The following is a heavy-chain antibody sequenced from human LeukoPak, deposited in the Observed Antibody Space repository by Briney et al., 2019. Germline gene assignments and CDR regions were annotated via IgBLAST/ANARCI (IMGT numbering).Heavy chain of an antibody. J-gene: IGHJ6*03. Sequence: SETLSLTCTVSGGSISSGSYYWSWIRQPAGKGLEWIGRIYTSGSTNYNPSLKSRVTITVDTSKNQFSLKLSSVTAADTAVYYCARVGYYDSSGYRGYYYYYYMDVWGKGTTVTVSS. CDR2: IYTSGST. D-gene: IGHD3-22*01. CDR3: ARVGYYDSSGYRGYYYYYYMDV. V-gene: IGHV4-61*02. CDR1: GGSISSGSYY.